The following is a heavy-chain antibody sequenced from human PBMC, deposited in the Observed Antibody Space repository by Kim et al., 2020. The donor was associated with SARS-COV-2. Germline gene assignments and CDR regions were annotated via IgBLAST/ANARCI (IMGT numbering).Heavy chain of an antibody. D-gene: IGHD1-20*01. CDR2: IYPGDSDT. J-gene: IGHJ6*02. CDR1: GYSFTSYW. Sequence: GESLKISCKGSGYSFTSYWIGWVRQMPGKGLEWMGIIYPGDSDTRYSPSFQGQVTISADKSISTAYLQWSSLKASDTAMYYCARYMITGPSAHYYYGMDVWGQGTTVTVSS. CDR3: ARYMITGPSAHYYYGMDV. V-gene: IGHV5-51*01.